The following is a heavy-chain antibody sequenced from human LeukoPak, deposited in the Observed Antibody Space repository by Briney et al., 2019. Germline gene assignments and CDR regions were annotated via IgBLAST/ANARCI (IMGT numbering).Heavy chain of an antibody. CDR3: AKAWPAAGTFDS. V-gene: IGHV3-23*01. CDR2: ILPGGGDT. CDR1: GFTFSSYA. Sequence: PGGSLRLSCAASGFTFSSYAMTWVRQAPGKGREWVSTILPGGGDTYYADSVKGRFTISRDTSKNTLYLQMNTLRVEDTAAYYCAKAWPAAGTFDSWGQGSLVTVSS. J-gene: IGHJ4*02. D-gene: IGHD6-13*01.